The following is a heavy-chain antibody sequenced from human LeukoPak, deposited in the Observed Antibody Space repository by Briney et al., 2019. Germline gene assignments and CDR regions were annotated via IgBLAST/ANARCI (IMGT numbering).Heavy chain of an antibody. Sequence: GGSLRLSCAASGFTFSSYAMHWVRQAPGKGLEYVSAISSNGGSTYYANSVKGRFTISRDNPKNTLYLQMGSLRAEDMAVYYCARVDDYGLRYWGQGTLVTVSS. CDR3: ARVDDYGLRY. V-gene: IGHV3-64*01. CDR1: GFTFSSYA. D-gene: IGHD4-17*01. CDR2: ISSNGGST. J-gene: IGHJ4*02.